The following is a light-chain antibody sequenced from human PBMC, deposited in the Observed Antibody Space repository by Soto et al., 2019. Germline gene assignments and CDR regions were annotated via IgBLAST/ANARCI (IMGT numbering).Light chain of an antibody. V-gene: IGKV1-39*01. CDR3: QQGYTTPIT. CDR1: QSIRGY. Sequence: IQRHHSPTPLPASVGVRVTITCRASQSIRGYLNWYQQKPGKAPKPLIYAASSLHSGVPSRFSGSASATDFTLTISSLQPDDFATYYCQQGYTTPITFGEGTRVDI. J-gene: IGKJ5*01. CDR2: AAS.